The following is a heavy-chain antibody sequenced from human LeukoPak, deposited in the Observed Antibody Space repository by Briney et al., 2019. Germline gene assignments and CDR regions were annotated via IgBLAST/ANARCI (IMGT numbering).Heavy chain of an antibody. D-gene: IGHD3-10*01. CDR1: GYTFSRYW. V-gene: IGHV3-74*01. CDR3: TTDTFGARDS. Sequence: GGSLRLFCAASGYTFSRYWMHWVRQGPGKGLVWVSRINEDGSSTSYAESVRGRFTISRDNAKNTLYLQMNSLRAEDAAVYYCTTDTFGARDSWGQGTLVTVSS. CDR2: INEDGSST. J-gene: IGHJ4*02.